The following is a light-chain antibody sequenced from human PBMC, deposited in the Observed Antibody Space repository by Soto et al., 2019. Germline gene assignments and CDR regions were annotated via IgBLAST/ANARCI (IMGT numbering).Light chain of an antibody. J-gene: IGKJ3*01. CDR1: QRVSSY. V-gene: IGKV3-11*01. CDR3: QQRSNWPPFT. CDR2: DAS. Sequence: EIVLTQSPATLSFSPGERATHSCRASQRVSSYLVWYQQKPGQAPRLLIYDASTRDTGIPARFSGSGSGTDFTLTISSLEPEDFAVYYCQQRSNWPPFTFGPGTKVDIK.